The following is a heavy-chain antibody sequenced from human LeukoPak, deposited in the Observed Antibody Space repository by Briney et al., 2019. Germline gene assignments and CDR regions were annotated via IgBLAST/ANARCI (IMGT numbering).Heavy chain of an antibody. CDR3: ARENGAGRYYYYGMDV. V-gene: IGHV4-34*01. CDR1: GGSFSGYY. D-gene: IGHD6-19*01. Sequence: SETLSLTCAVYGGSFSGYYWSWIRKPPGKGLEWIGEINHSGSTNYNPSLKSRVTISVDTSKNQFSLKLSSVTAADTAVYYCARENGAGRYYYYGMDVWGQGTTVTVSS. J-gene: IGHJ6*02. CDR2: INHSGST.